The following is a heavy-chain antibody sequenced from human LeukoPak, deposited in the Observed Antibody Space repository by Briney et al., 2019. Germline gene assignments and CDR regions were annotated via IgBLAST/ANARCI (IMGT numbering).Heavy chain of an antibody. V-gene: IGHV4-4*02. J-gene: IGHJ4*02. Sequence: PSGTLSLTCAVSGGSISSSNWWSWVRQPPGKGLEWIGEIYHSGSTNYNPSLKSRVTISVDKSKNQFSLKLTSVTAADTSVYYCARQTGSGLFILPGGQGTLVTVSS. CDR1: GGSISSSNW. CDR2: IYHSGST. D-gene: IGHD3/OR15-3a*01. CDR3: ARQTGSGLFILP.